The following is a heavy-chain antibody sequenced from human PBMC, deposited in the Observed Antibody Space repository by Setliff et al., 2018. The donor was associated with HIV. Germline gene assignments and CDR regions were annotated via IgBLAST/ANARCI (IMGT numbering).Heavy chain of an antibody. J-gene: IGHJ4*02. CDR1: GYTFTSHY. CDR2: ISAYNGNT. V-gene: IGHV1-18*04. CDR3: ARDHPGIAY. D-gene: IGHD3-10*01. Sequence: ASVKVSCKASGYTFTSHYIHWVRQAPGQGLEWMGWISAYNGNTNYAQKFQGRVTITRDTSASTVYMELSSLRSEDTAMYYCARDHPGIAYWGQGTMVTVSS.